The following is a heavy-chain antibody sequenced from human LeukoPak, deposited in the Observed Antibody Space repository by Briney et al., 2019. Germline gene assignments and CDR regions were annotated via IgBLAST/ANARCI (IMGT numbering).Heavy chain of an antibody. CDR1: GFTFSSYA. J-gene: IGHJ4*02. D-gene: IGHD2-2*02. CDR2: ISGSGGST. CDR3: AKAPVVVPAAIDY. V-gene: IGHV3-23*01. Sequence: GGSLRLSCAASGFTFSSYAMSWVRQAPGKGLEWVSAISGSGGSTYYADSVRGRFTISRDNSKNTLYLQMNSLRAEDTAVYYCAKAPVVVPAAIDYWGQGTLVTVSS.